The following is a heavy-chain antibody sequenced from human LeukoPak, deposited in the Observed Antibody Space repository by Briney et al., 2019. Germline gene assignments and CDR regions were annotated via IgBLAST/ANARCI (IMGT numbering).Heavy chain of an antibody. CDR2: IRYDGSDK. V-gene: IGHV3-30*02. D-gene: IGHD1-26*01. CDR3: GRGAGGSYYLDY. J-gene: IGHJ4*02. CDR1: GFIFSNYG. Sequence: GGSLRLSCAASGFIFSNYGMHWVRQAPGKGLEWVAFIRYDGSDKYYADSVKGRFTISRDNSKNTLYLQMNSLRDEDTAVYYCGRGAGGSYYLDYWGQGALVTVSS.